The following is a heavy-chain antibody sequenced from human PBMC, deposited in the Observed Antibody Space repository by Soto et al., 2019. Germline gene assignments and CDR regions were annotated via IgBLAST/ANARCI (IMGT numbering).Heavy chain of an antibody. Sequence: EVDLFQSGGGLGQPGGSLTLSCVASGFTFADSPMNWVRQVPGKGLEWISRITASGGTTYYTDSVRGRFTISRDNSKNTLFLHMNSLRADDTAIYYCAKRLLALAGGWYLDSWGQGTLVTVSS. CDR2: ITASGGTT. CDR3: AKRLLALAGGWYLDS. J-gene: IGHJ4*02. V-gene: IGHV3-23*01. D-gene: IGHD6-19*01. CDR1: GFTFADSP.